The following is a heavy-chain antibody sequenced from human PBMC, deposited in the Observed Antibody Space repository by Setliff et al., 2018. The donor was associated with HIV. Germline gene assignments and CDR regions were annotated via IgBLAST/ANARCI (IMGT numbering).Heavy chain of an antibody. V-gene: IGHV7-4-1*02. CDR1: GYIFTTYA. CDR2: INTNTGNP. J-gene: IGHJ6*02. CDR3: ARAESSSPRLKGQPLRIKKYNYYGMDV. D-gene: IGHD6-6*01. Sequence: GASVKVSCKASGYIFTTYAMNWLRQAPGQGLEWMGWINTNTGNPTYAQGFTGRFVFSLDTSVSTAYLQISSLKADDTAVYYCARAESSSPRLKGQPLRIKKYNYYGMDVWGQGTTVTVSS.